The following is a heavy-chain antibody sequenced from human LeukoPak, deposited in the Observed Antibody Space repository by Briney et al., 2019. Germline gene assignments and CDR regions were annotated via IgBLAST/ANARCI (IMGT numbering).Heavy chain of an antibody. Sequence: GGSLRLSCAASGFTFSGSALHWVRQASGKGLEWVGRIRSTANGYATAYAASVKGRLTISRDDSKNTAYLQMDRLKTEDTAVYYCAKNGDRGACCSGGSCYPYYYYNMDVWGKGTTVTISS. V-gene: IGHV3-73*01. CDR3: AKNGDRGACCSGGSCYPYYYYNMDV. CDR1: GFTFSGSA. CDR2: IRSTANGYAT. J-gene: IGHJ6*03. D-gene: IGHD2-15*01.